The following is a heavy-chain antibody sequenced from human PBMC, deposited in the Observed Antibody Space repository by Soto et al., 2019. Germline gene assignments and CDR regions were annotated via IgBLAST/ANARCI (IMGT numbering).Heavy chain of an antibody. CDR1: GFTVSNNY. CDR2: IYSGGYT. Sequence: EVQLVESGGGLIQPGGSLRLSCAVSGFTVSNNYMSWVRQAPGKGLEGVSVIYSGGYTAYGDSVKGRFTISRDNSKNPHYLKKNSWGAAATGVYYGAPHPGGGGYWGQGTLVTVSS. D-gene: IGHD3-10*01. V-gene: IGHV3-53*01. CDR3: APHPGGGGY. J-gene: IGHJ4*02.